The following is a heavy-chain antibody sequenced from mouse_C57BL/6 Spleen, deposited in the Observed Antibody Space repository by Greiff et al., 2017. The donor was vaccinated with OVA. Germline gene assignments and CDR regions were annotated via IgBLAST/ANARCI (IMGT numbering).Heavy chain of an antibody. CDR1: GYTFTSYW. CDR3: ASHNWDYFDY. J-gene: IGHJ2*01. CDR2: IHPNSGST. V-gene: IGHV1-64*01. D-gene: IGHD4-1*01. Sequence: QVQLQQSGAELVKPGASVKLSCKASGYTFTSYWMHWVKQRPGQGLEWIGMIHPNSGSTNYNEKFKSKATLTVDKSSSTAYMQLSSLTSEDSAVYYCASHNWDYFDYWGQGTTLTVSS.